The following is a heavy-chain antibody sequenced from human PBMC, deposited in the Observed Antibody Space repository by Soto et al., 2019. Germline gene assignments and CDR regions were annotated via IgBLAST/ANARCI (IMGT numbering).Heavy chain of an antibody. CDR2: VYESGYT. Sequence: SETLSLTCTVSGASVSTGAYYWGWVRQRPGRGLEWIGYVYESGYTYYNMSLKSRLTISLDRSNNQFSLGLTSVTAADTAVYYCVRALRHTAMVYPCFDPWGQRTLLTVSS. CDR1: GASVSTGAYY. CDR3: VRALRHTAMVYPCFDP. J-gene: IGHJ5*02. V-gene: IGHV4-31*03. D-gene: IGHD5-18*01.